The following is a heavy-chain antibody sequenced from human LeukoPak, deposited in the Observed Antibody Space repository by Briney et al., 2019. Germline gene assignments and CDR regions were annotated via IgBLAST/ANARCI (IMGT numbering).Heavy chain of an antibody. CDR1: GRTFRNSF. V-gene: IGHV1-69*05. CDR3: ARVLVMITFGGVIVPRAFDY. CDR2: FIPIFGTA. Sequence: ASVKVSCNSSGRTFRNSFIYWVRQAPGQGLEWMGGFIPIFGTANYAQKFQGRVTITTDKSTSTAYMELSSLRSEDTAVYYCARVLVMITFGGVIVPRAFDYWGQGTLVTVSS. D-gene: IGHD3-16*02. J-gene: IGHJ4*02.